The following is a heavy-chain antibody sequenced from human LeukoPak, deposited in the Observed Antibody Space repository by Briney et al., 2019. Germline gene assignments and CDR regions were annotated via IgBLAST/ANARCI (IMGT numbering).Heavy chain of an antibody. Sequence: GGSLRLSCVASGFTFSDYYMGWIRQAPGKGLECIAYISTSGSPIYYADSVRGRFTISRDNAKNSLYLQMNSLRDEDTAVYYCARDHVLVPATFHIWGQGTMVTVSP. CDR3: ARDHVLVPATFHI. D-gene: IGHD2-15*01. CDR2: ISTSGSPI. V-gene: IGHV3-11*04. CDR1: GFTFSDYY. J-gene: IGHJ3*02.